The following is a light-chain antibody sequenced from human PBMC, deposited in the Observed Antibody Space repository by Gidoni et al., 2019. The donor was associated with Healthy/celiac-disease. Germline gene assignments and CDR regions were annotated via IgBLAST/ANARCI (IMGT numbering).Light chain of an antibody. J-gene: IGKJ3*01. CDR1: QGISSY. CDR3: QQLNSYSPT. V-gene: IGKV1-9*01. Sequence: IQLTQSPSSLSASVGDRVTITCRASQGISSYLAWYQQKPGKAPKLLIYAASTLQSGVPSRFSGSGSGTDFTLTTSSLQPEDFATYYCQQLNSYSPTFGPGTKVDIK. CDR2: AAS.